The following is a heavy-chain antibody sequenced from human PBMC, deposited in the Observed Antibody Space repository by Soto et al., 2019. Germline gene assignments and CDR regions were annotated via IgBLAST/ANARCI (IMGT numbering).Heavy chain of an antibody. CDR1: GFTFSSYA. CDR3: ASAAVTGTAGLDF. J-gene: IGHJ4*02. V-gene: IGHV3-30-3*01. D-gene: IGHD6-19*01. Sequence: PGGSLRLSCAASGFTFSSYALHWVRQAPGKGLEWVAAISYDGGNKYYADSVKGRFTISRDNSKNTLYLQMNSLRADDTAVYYCASAAVTGTAGLDFWGQGTQVTVSS. CDR2: ISYDGGNK.